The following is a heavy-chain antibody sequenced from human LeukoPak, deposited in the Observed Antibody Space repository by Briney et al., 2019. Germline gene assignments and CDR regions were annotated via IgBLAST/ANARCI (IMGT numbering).Heavy chain of an antibody. J-gene: IGHJ4*02. CDR3: AKSRFPAATSVLRYYGY. D-gene: IGHD3-9*01. CDR2: ISGSGGST. Sequence: GGSLRLSCAASGFTFSSYAMSWVRQAPGKGLEWVSAISGSGGSTYYADSMKGRFTISRDNSKNTLYLQMNSLRAEDTAVYYCAKSRFPAATSVLRYYGYWGQGTLVTVSS. CDR1: GFTFSSYA. V-gene: IGHV3-23*01.